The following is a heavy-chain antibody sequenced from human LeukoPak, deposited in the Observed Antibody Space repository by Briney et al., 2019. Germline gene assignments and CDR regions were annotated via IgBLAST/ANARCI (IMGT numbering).Heavy chain of an antibody. V-gene: IGHV1-2*02. CDR2: INPNSGGT. Sequence: ASVKVSCKASGYTFTGYYMHWVRQAPGQGLEWMGWINPNSGGTNYAQKFQGRVTMTRDTFISTAYMELSRLRSDDTAVYYCARSTRGLYSFLDYWGQGTLVTVSS. CDR3: ARSTRGLYSFLDY. CDR1: GYTFTGYY. D-gene: IGHD6-19*01. J-gene: IGHJ4*02.